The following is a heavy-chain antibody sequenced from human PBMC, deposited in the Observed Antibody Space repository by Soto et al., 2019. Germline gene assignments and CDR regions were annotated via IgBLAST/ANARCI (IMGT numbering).Heavy chain of an antibody. CDR3: ARHPGGRGYYSGMDV. CDR2: IIPIFGTA. CDR1: GGGFGSYA. J-gene: IGHJ6*02. D-gene: IGHD2-15*01. V-gene: IGHV1-69*13. Sequence: SVEVCCKASGGGFGSYASWWVRQAPGQGLEWMGGIIPIFGTANYAQKFQGRVTITADESTSTAYMELSSLRSEDTAVYYCARHPGGRGYYSGMDVWGQGTTVTVSS.